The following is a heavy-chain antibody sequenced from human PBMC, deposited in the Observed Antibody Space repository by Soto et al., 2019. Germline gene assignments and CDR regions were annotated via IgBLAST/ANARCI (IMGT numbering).Heavy chain of an antibody. Sequence: SETLSLTCAVYGGSFSGYYWSWIRQPPGKGLEWIGEINHSGSTNYNPSLKSRVTISVDTSKNQFSLKLSSVTAADTAVYYCARCASGNYDFWSGYYGSYYFDYWGQGTLVTVSS. CDR2: INHSGST. D-gene: IGHD3-3*01. J-gene: IGHJ4*02. CDR1: GGSFSGYY. V-gene: IGHV4-34*01. CDR3: ARCASGNYDFWSGYYGSYYFDY.